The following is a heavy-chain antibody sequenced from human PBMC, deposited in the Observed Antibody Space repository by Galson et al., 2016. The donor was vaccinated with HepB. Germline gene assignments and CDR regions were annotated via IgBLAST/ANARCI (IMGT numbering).Heavy chain of an antibody. Sequence: SLRLSCAASGFTFSTYAMSWVHQAPGKGLEWVSGISGSGDTKFADSVKGRFTISRDNSKTTLYLQMNSPRVEDTAVYYCAKISVQYSYHYWGFDYWGQGNLVTVSS. D-gene: IGHD5-18*01. CDR1: GFTFSTYA. CDR3: AKISVQYSYHYWGFDY. CDR2: ISGSGDT. V-gene: IGHV3-23*01. J-gene: IGHJ4*02.